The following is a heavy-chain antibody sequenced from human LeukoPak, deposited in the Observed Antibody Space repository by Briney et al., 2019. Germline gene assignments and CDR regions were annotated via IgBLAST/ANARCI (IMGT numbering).Heavy chain of an antibody. Sequence: ASVKVSCKASGYTFTGYYMHWVRQAPGQGLEWMGWISAYNGNTNYAQKLQGRVTMTTDTSTSTAYMELRSLRSDDTAVYYCAGTMVRGVIHYGMDVWGQGATVTVSS. J-gene: IGHJ6*02. CDR3: AGTMVRGVIHYGMDV. CDR2: ISAYNGNT. V-gene: IGHV1-18*04. CDR1: GYTFTGYY. D-gene: IGHD3-10*01.